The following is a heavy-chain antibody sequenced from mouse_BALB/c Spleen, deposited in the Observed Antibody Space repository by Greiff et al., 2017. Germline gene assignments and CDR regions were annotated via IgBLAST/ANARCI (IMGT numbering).Heavy chain of an antibody. CDR1: GFSLTSYG. CDR3: AREGLLRAYAMDY. D-gene: IGHD2-3*01. V-gene: IGHV2-9*02. Sequence: VKLQESGPGLVAPSQSLSITCTVSGFSLTSYGVHWVRQPPGKGLEWLGVIWAGGSTNYNSALMSRLSISKDNSKSQVFLKMNSLQTDDTAMYYCAREGLLRAYAMDYWGQGTSVTVSS. J-gene: IGHJ4*01. CDR2: IWAGGST.